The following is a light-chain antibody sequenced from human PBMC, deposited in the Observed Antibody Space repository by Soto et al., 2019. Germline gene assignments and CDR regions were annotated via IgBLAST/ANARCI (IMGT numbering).Light chain of an antibody. Sequence: QSALSQPPSASGTPGQMVTSSCSGTSSNIGSNTLSWFQHLPRTAPKLLIFSNNQRPSGVPDRFSGSKSGTSESXAXXGXQSEDEADYYCAKWDDGLSAYVFGTGTKVTV. J-gene: IGLJ1*01. CDR3: AKWDDGLSAYV. CDR2: SNN. CDR1: SSNIGSNT. V-gene: IGLV1-44*01.